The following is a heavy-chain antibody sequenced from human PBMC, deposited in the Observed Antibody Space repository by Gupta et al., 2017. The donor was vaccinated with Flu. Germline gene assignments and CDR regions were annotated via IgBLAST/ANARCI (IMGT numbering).Heavy chain of an antibody. CDR3: ARGLYCTI. V-gene: IGHV4-34*01. Sequence: QVQLQQWGAGLLKPSETLSLTCAVYGGSFSGYYWSWIRQPPGKGLEWIGEINNSGSTNYNPSLKSRVTISVETSKNKLSMTLXAVTAADTAVDYGARGLYCTIGGQGTMVTVFS. D-gene: IGHD2-8*01. CDR2: INNSGST. CDR1: GGSFSGYY. J-gene: IGHJ3*02.